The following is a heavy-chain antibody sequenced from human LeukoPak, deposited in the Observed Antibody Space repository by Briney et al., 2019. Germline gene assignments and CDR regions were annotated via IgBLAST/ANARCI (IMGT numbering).Heavy chain of an antibody. D-gene: IGHD3-22*01. J-gene: IGHJ4*02. CDR3: ARDSSGYGFDY. Sequence: GGSLRLSCAASGFTFSDYYMSWIRQAPGKGLEWVSHISDRGAIIYYADSVKGRFTISRDNDKNSLYLQMNSLRAEDTAVYYCARDSSGYGFDYWGQGTLVTVSS. CDR2: ISDRGAII. CDR1: GFTFSDYY. V-gene: IGHV3-11*04.